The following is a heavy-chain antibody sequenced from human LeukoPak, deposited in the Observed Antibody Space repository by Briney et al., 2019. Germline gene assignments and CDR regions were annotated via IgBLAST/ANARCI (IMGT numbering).Heavy chain of an antibody. J-gene: IGHJ4*02. V-gene: IGHV4-34*01. CDR2: INHTGST. CDR3: ARGPVRLARPFDY. D-gene: IGHD3-9*01. Sequence: SETLSLTCTVQGGSLSGAYWTWIRQPPGKGLEWIGEINHTGSTNYNPSLKGRVTMSADTPKNQFSLNLTSVTAADTAIYYCARGPVRLARPFDYWGQGTLVTVSS. CDR1: GGSLSGAY.